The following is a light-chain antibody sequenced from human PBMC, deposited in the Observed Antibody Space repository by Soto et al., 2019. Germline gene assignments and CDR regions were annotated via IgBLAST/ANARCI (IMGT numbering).Light chain of an antibody. Sequence: QSVLTQPPSASETPGQTVSISCSGSNSNIASNTVNWYQHLPGTAPKLLIYYNNQRPSGVPDRFSGSKSGTSASLAISGRQSEDESDSYCAAWDDTLKRYVFGTGTKVTVL. V-gene: IGLV1-44*01. CDR1: NSNIASNT. J-gene: IGLJ1*01. CDR2: YNN. CDR3: AAWDDTLKRYV.